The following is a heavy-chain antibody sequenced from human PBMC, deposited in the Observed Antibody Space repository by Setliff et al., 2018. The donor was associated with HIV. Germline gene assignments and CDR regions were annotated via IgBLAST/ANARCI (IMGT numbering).Heavy chain of an antibody. CDR2: IYMRGGT. D-gene: IGHD5-18*01. Sequence: SETLSLTCTVSGGSIINEISWWAWIRQPAGKGPEWLGQIYMRGGTDYNPSLEGRVTISLDTSKNQFSLKLTSVTAADTAVYYCAIDHVTNIAESGYGYTRIDPWGPGISVTVSS. CDR3: AIDHVTNIAESGYGYTRIDP. V-gene: IGHV4-61*09. J-gene: IGHJ5*02. CDR1: GGSIINEISW.